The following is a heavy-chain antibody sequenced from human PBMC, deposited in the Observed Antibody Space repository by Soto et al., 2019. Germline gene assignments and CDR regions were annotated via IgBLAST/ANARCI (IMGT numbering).Heavy chain of an antibody. CDR3: ARARIFEYYYDSSGYKGLDAFDI. CDR1: GGTFSSYA. Sequence: SVKVSCKASGGTFSSYAISWVRQAPGQGLEWMGGIIPIFGTANYAQEFQGRVTITADESTSTAYMELSSLRSEDTAVYYCARARIFEYYYDSSGYKGLDAFDIWGQGTMDNVSS. D-gene: IGHD3-22*01. V-gene: IGHV1-69*13. CDR2: IIPIFGTA. J-gene: IGHJ3*02.